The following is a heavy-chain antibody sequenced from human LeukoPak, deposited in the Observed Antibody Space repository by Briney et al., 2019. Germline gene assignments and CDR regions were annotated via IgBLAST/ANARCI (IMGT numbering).Heavy chain of an antibody. D-gene: IGHD6-19*01. Sequence: GGSLRLSCAASGFTFSSYGMHWVRQAPGKGLEWVAVIWYDGSNKYYADSAKGRFTISRDNSKNTLYLQMNSLRAEDTAVYYCAKGDSSGWYNWFDPWGQGTLVTVSS. J-gene: IGHJ5*02. CDR3: AKGDSSGWYNWFDP. V-gene: IGHV3-33*06. CDR1: GFTFSSYG. CDR2: IWYDGSNK.